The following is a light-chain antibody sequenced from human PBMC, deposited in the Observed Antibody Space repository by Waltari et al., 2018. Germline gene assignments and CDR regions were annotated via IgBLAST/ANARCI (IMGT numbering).Light chain of an antibody. CDR2: GNT. CDR1: SPNTGTGHD. J-gene: IGLJ3*02. Sequence: QSVLPPPPSVSGAPGQRVTIPCTGSSPNTGTGHDAPWSPPLPGPAPNLLLFGNTNRPSGVPDRFSGSKSGASASLAITGLQAEDEAVYYCHSYDIGLTAWVFGGGTKLTVL. V-gene: IGLV1-40*01. CDR3: HSYDIGLTAWV.